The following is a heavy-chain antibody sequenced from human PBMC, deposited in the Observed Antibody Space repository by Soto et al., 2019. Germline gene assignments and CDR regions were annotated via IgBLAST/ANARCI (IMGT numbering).Heavy chain of an antibody. D-gene: IGHD3-22*01. Sequence: SETLSLTCTVSGGSISSGDYYWSWIRQPPGKGLEWIGYIYYSGSTYYNPSLKSRVTISVDTSKNQFSLKLSSVTAADTAVYYCARRTGAYYDSSGYPGSFDYWGQGTLVTVSS. J-gene: IGHJ4*02. CDR3: ARRTGAYYDSSGYPGSFDY. CDR1: GGSISSGDYY. CDR2: IYYSGST. V-gene: IGHV4-30-4*01.